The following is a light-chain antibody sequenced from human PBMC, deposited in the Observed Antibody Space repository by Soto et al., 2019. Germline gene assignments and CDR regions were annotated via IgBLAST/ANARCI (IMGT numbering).Light chain of an antibody. CDR2: GAS. CDR3: QHYNNWPPYT. Sequence: EIMMTQSPTTLSVSPGEGATLSCRASQSVSSNLAWYQQKPGQAPRLLIYGASTRATGIPARFSGSGSGTEFTLTISSLQSEDFAVYYCQHYNNWPPYTFGQGTKLVIK. CDR1: QSVSSN. J-gene: IGKJ2*01. V-gene: IGKV3-15*01.